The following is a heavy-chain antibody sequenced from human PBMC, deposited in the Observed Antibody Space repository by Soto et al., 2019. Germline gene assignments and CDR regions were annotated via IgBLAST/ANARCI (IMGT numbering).Heavy chain of an antibody. CDR1: GFTFSSYA. V-gene: IGHV3-23*01. J-gene: IGHJ4*02. CDR3: AKGQNFPPRKITIFGVVPYYFDY. CDR2: ISGSGGGT. D-gene: IGHD3-3*01. Sequence: GGSLRLSCAASGFTFSSYAMSWVRQAPGKGLEWVSAISGSGGGTYYADSVKGRFTISRDNSKNTLYLQMNSLRAEDTAVYYCAKGQNFPPRKITIFGVVPYYFDYWGQGTLVTVSS.